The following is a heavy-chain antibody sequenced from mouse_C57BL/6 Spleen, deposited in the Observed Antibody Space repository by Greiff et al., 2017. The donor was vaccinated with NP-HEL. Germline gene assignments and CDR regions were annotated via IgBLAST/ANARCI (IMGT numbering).Heavy chain of an antibody. CDR1: GYAFTNYL. CDR2: INPGSGGP. V-gene: IGHV1-54*01. CDR3: ARGDYDWYFDV. D-gene: IGHD2-4*01. J-gene: IGHJ1*03. Sequence: VQLQQSGAELVRPGTSVKVSCKASGYAFTNYLIEWVKQRPGQGLEWIGVINPGSGGPNYNEKFKGKATLTADKSSSTAYMQLSSLTSEDSAVYFCARGDYDWYFDVWGTGTTVTVSS.